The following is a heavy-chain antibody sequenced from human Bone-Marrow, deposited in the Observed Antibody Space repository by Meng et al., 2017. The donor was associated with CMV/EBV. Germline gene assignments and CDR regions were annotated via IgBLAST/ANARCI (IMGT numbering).Heavy chain of an antibody. CDR1: GFTVSSNY. CDR3: ARPDYNGSGSSLSLDV. CDR2: ISYDGSNK. V-gene: IGHV3-30-3*01. J-gene: IGHJ6*02. Sequence: GESLKISCAASGFTVSSNYMSWVRQAPGKGLEWVAVISYDGSNKYYADSVKGRFTISRDNSKNTLYPQTNSLRAEDTAVYYCARPDYNGSGSSLSLDVWGQGTTVTVSS. D-gene: IGHD3-10*01.